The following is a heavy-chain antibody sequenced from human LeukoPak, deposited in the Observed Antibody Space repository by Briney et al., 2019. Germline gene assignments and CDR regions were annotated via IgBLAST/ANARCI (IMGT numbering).Heavy chain of an antibody. CDR2: IGTAGDT. CDR3: ARSGGDQGDSSGWYESYGMDV. Sequence: GGSLRLSCVASGFTFSSYDMHWVRQATGKGLEWVSAIGTAGDTYYPGSVKGRFTISRENAKNSLYLQMNSLRAGDTAVYYCARSGGDQGDSSGWYESYGMDVWGQGTTVTVSS. V-gene: IGHV3-13*01. D-gene: IGHD6-19*01. J-gene: IGHJ6*02. CDR1: GFTFSSYD.